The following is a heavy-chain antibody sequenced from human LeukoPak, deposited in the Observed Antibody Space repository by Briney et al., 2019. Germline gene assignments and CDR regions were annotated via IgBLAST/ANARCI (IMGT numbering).Heavy chain of an antibody. CDR3: ARGGLGSAFDN. D-gene: IGHD6-19*01. CDR2: ISGSGGST. J-gene: IGHJ4*02. V-gene: IGHV3-23*01. Sequence: PGGSLRLSCAASGFTFSSYALSWVRQAPGKGLECVSAISGSGGSTYSADSLKGRFTISRDNSKNTLYLQINSPRTDDTAVFYCARGGLGSAFDNWGQGTLVTVSS. CDR1: GFTFSSYA.